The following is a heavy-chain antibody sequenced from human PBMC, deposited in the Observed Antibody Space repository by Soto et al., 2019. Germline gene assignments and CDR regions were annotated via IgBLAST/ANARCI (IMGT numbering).Heavy chain of an antibody. V-gene: IGHV4-39*01. D-gene: IGHD2-15*01. Sequence: PSETLSLTCTVSGGSISSSSYYWGWIRQPPGKGLEWIGSIYYSGSTYYNPSLKSRVTISVDTSKNQFSLKLSSVTAADTAGYYCARHRGGSYGMDVWGQGTTGTVSS. CDR2: IYYSGST. CDR3: ARHRGGSYGMDV. CDR1: GGSISSSSYY. J-gene: IGHJ6*02.